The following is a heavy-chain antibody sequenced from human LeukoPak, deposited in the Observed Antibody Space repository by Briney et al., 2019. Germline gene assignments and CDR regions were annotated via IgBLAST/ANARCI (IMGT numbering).Heavy chain of an antibody. CDR2: INHSGST. Sequence: SETLSLTCAVYGGSFSGYYWSWIRQPPGKGLERIGEINHSGSTNYNPSLKSRVTISVDTSKNQFSLKLSSVTAADTAVYYCANKYYDILTGHRDAFDIWGQGTMVTVSS. D-gene: IGHD3-9*01. CDR3: ANKYYDILTGHRDAFDI. J-gene: IGHJ3*02. CDR1: GGSFSGYY. V-gene: IGHV4-34*01.